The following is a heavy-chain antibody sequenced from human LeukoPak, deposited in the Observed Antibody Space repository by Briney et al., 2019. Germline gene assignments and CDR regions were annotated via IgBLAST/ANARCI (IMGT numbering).Heavy chain of an antibody. V-gene: IGHV3-9*01. CDR2: ISWNSGSI. Sequence: GGSLRLSCAASGFTFDDYAMHWVRQAPGKGLEWVSGISWNSGSIGYADSVKGRFTISRDNAKNSLYLQMNSLRAEDTALYYCAKATYSVVVVAASFGYWGQGTLVTVSS. D-gene: IGHD2-15*01. J-gene: IGHJ4*02. CDR3: AKATYSVVVVAASFGY. CDR1: GFTFDDYA.